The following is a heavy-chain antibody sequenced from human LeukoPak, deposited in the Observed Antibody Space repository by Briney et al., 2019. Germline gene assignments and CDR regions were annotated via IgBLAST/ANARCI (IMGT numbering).Heavy chain of an antibody. Sequence: NPSETLSPTCTVSGGSVSTSDYYWGWIRQSPVKGLEWIGDVFYTGKTNYNPSLRGRATISIDTSKNQFSLKLTYVTAADSAVYYSARVFDSWGQGTLVTVSS. V-gene: IGHV4-39*07. CDR3: ARVFDS. J-gene: IGHJ4*02. CDR2: VFYTGKT. CDR1: GGSVSTSDYY.